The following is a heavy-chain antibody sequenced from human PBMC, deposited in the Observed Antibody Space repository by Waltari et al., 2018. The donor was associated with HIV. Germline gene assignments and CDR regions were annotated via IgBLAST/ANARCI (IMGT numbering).Heavy chain of an antibody. J-gene: IGHJ5*02. CDR3: ARGGVGATTNWLDP. D-gene: IGHD1-26*01. CDR2: IYYRGNT. Sequence: QVQLQESGPGLVKPSQTLSLTCTVSGGPISRSGYYWSWIRQRPGKGLEWIGSIYYRGNTYYNPSLKSLLTISLDTSKNHFSLRLNSVTAADTAVYYCARGGVGATTNWLDPWGQGTLVTVSS. CDR1: GGPISRSGYY. V-gene: IGHV4-31*01.